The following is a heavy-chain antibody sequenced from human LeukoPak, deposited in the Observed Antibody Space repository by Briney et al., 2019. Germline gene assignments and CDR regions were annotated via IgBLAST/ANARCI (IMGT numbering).Heavy chain of an antibody. J-gene: IGHJ4*02. V-gene: IGHV4-39*01. D-gene: IGHD6-13*01. CDR2: IYYSGST. Sequence: SETLSLTCTVSGGSISSSSYYWGWIRQPPGEGLERIGSIYYSGSTYYNPSLKSRVTISVDTSKNQFSLKLSSVTAADTAVYYCASPPIPGIAAAYDYWGQGTLVTVSS. CDR1: GGSISSSSYY. CDR3: ASPPIPGIAAAYDY.